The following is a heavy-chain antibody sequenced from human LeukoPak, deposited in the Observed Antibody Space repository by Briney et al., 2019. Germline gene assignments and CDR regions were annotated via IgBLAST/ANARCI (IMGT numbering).Heavy chain of an antibody. CDR3: AREGEYRGYNWFDP. CDR2: ISSSSSTI. Sequence: GGSLRLSCAASGFTFSSYSMNWVRQAPGKGLEWVSYISSSSSTIYYADSVKGRFTISRDNAENSLYLQMNSLRAEDTAVYYCAREGEYRGYNWFDPWGQGTLVTVSS. V-gene: IGHV3-48*01. D-gene: IGHD3-16*01. CDR1: GFTFSSYS. J-gene: IGHJ5*02.